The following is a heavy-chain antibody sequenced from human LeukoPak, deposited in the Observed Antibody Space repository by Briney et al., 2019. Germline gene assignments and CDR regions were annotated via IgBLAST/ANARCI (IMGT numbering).Heavy chain of an antibody. CDR1: GFTFSSYA. D-gene: IGHD4-11*01. CDR2: ISGSGGST. J-gene: IGHJ4*02. V-gene: IGHV3-23*01. CDR3: AQDSAYSTFDY. Sequence: GGSLRLSCAASGFTFSSYALSWVRQAPGKGLEWVSAISGSGGSTYYADSVKGRFTISRDNAKNSLYLQMNSLRAEDTSVYYCAQDSAYSTFDYWGQGTLVTVSS.